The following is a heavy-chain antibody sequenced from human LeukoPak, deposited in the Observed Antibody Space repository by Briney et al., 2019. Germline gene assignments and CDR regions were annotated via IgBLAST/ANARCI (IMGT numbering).Heavy chain of an antibody. D-gene: IGHD3-22*01. J-gene: IGHJ5*02. Sequence: SETLSLTCTVSGGSISSSSYYWGWIRQPPGKGLEWIGSIYYSGSTYYNPSLKSRVTISVDTSKNQFSLKLSSVTAADTAVYYCARETYYYDSSGYYKVNWFDPWGQGTLVTVSS. CDR2: IYYSGST. CDR3: ARETYYYDSSGYYKVNWFDP. CDR1: GGSISSSSYY. V-gene: IGHV4-39*02.